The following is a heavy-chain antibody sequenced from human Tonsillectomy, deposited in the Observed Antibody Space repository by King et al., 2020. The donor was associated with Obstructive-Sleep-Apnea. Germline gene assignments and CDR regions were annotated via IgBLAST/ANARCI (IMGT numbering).Heavy chain of an antibody. CDR1: GGSISSSSYY. D-gene: IGHD5/OR15-5a*01. J-gene: IGHJ4*02. CDR2: SYYSGST. CDR3: ARGSTGARFDY. Sequence: QLQESGPGLVKPSETLSLTCTVSGGSISSSSYYWGCIRQPPGKGLEWIGTSYYSGSTYYNPSLKSRVTISVDTSKNHFSLRLSSVTAADTAVYYCARGSTGARFDYWGQGTLVTVSS. V-gene: IGHV4-39*07.